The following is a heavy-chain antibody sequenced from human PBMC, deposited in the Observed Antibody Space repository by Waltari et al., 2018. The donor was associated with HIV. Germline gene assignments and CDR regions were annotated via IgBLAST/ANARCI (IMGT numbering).Heavy chain of an antibody. J-gene: IGHJ4*02. V-gene: IGHV4-59*01. Sequence: QVQLQESGPGLVKPSETLSLTCSVSGDFITPYFWNWIRQPPGKGLEWIGYIYYSGNANYNPSLKSRVSMSLDTSRNQFSLKLTSVTAADAAVYYCARGGTFDSAGHYLFVSWGQGTLVTVSS. CDR2: IYYSGNA. CDR3: ARGGTFDSAGHYLFVS. D-gene: IGHD3-22*01. CDR1: GDFITPYF.